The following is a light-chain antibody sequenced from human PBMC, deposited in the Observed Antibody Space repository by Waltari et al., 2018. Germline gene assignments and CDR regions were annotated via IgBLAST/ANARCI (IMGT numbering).Light chain of an antibody. CDR2: YFS. Sequence: QSALTQPDSVSGSPGQSINISCTGTSSDLGNYNFVSWYQHHPGKAPKLIIYYFSNPPSGVSIRFSGSCSGNTASLTISGLQAEDEADYYCNSYTTGSTLTVIFGGGTKLTVL. J-gene: IGLJ2*01. V-gene: IGLV2-14*03. CDR3: NSYTTGSTLTVI. CDR1: SSDLGNYNF.